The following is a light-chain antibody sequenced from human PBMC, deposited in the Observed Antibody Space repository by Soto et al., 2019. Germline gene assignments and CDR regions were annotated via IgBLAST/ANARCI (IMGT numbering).Light chain of an antibody. CDR2: DVS. J-gene: IGLJ2*01. Sequence: QSVLTQPASVSGSPGQSITISCTGTSSDVGGYNYVSWYPQHPGKAPKLMIYDVSNRPSGVSNRFSGSKSGNTASLTISGLQPEDEADYYCSSYTSSSTRVFGGGTQLTVL. CDR1: SSDVGGYNY. V-gene: IGLV2-14*01. CDR3: SSYTSSSTRV.